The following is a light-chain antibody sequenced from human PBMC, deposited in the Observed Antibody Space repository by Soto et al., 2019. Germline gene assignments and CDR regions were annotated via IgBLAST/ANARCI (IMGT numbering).Light chain of an antibody. Sequence: ESVLTQSPATLSLSPGERASLSCRASQSVGAFLAWYQQRPGQAPRLLIYEASNRAAGVPVRFSGSGSGTDFTLTISSLEPEDFAVYYCQQRSNGPSYTFGQGTKVDIK. CDR3: QQRSNGPSYT. V-gene: IGKV3-11*01. J-gene: IGKJ2*01. CDR2: EAS. CDR1: QSVGAF.